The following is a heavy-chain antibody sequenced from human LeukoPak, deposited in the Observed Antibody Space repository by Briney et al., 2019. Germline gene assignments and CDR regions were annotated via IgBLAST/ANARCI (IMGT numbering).Heavy chain of an antibody. D-gene: IGHD3-10*02. V-gene: IGHV4-4*09. CDR3: ARHVSTSESENFDY. CDR1: GVSISSYY. J-gene: IGHJ4*02. CDR2: IYTSGST. Sequence: SETLSLTCTVSGVSISSYYWSWLRQPPGKGLEWIGYIYTSGSTNHNPSLKSRVTISVDTSKNQFSLKLSSVTAADTAVYYCARHVSTSESENFDYWGQGTLVTVSS.